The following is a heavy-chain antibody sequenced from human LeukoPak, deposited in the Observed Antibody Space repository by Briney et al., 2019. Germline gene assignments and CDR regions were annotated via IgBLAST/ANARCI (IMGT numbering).Heavy chain of an antibody. CDR2: IVVGSGNT. V-gene: IGHV1-58*02. J-gene: IGHJ3*02. Sequence: SVKVSCKASGFTFTSSAMQWVRQARGQRLEWIGWIVVGSGNTNYAQKFQERVTITRDMSTSTAYMELSSLRSEGTAVYYCAADSDGYNVGDAFDIWGQGTMVTVSS. CDR1: GFTFTSSA. CDR3: AADSDGYNVGDAFDI. D-gene: IGHD5-24*01.